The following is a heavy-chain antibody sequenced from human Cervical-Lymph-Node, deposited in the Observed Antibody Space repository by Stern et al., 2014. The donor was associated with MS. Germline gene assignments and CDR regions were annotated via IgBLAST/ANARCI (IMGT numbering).Heavy chain of an antibody. Sequence: VQLVESGGGVVQPGRSLRLSCAASGFTFSSFAMHLVRQAPGKGLEWVAFIAYVGSNTFYADSVNGRFTISSDTSLHTLYLQMNSLRAEDTAVYYCARDWDARYTFDYWGQGTLVTVSS. CDR2: IAYVGSNT. CDR3: ARDWDARYTFDY. CDR1: GFTFSSFA. V-gene: IGHV3-30*04. D-gene: IGHD1-1*01. J-gene: IGHJ4*02.